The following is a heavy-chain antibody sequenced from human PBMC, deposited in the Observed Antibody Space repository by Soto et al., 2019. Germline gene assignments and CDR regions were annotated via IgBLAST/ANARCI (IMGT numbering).Heavy chain of an antibody. CDR1: GGSISSGGYY. J-gene: IGHJ4*02. CDR3: ARRRVASEDGSFDY. Sequence: PSETLSLTCTVSGGSISSGGYYWSWIRQHPGKGLEWIGYIYYSGSTNYNPSLRSRVTISVDTSKNQFSLKLSSVTAADTAVYYCARRRVASEDGSFDYWGQGTLVTVSS. D-gene: IGHD1-26*01. V-gene: IGHV4-61*08. CDR2: IYYSGST.